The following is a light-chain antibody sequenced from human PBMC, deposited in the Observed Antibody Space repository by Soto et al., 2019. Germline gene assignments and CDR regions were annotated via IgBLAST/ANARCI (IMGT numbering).Light chain of an antibody. V-gene: IGLV1-47*01. J-gene: IGLJ2*01. CDR1: SSNLGINY. CDR2: RNN. Sequence: QPVLTQPPSASGTPGQRVTISCSGSSSNLGINYVFWYQHLPGTAPKLLIYRNNQRPSGVPDRFSGSKSGTSASLAISGLRYEDETDYYCAAWYDSLSGVVFGGGTKLTVL. CDR3: AAWYDSLSGVV.